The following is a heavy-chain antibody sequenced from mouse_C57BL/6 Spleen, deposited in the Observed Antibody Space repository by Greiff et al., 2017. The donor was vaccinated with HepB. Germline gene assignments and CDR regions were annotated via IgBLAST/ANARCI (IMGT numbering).Heavy chain of an antibody. CDR3: ARGTMVTPLFAY. D-gene: IGHD2-2*01. CDR1: GFTFSDYG. V-gene: IGHV5-17*01. Sequence: EVKLMESGGGLVKPGGSLKLSCAASGFTFSDYGMHWVRQAPEKGLEWVAYISSGSSTIYYADTVKGRFTISRDNAKNTLFLQMTSLRSEDTAMYYCARGTMVTPLFAYWGQGTLVTVSA. CDR2: ISSGSSTI. J-gene: IGHJ3*01.